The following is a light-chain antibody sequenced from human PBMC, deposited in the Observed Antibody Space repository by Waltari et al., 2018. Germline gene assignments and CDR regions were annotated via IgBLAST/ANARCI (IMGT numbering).Light chain of an antibody. J-gene: IGLJ2*01. V-gene: IGLV2-14*01. CDR2: DVS. CDR3: SSQSSNDVVL. CDR1: SNAVGGYNS. Sequence: QSALTQPASVSGSPGQSVTLLSAGTSNAVGGYNSVSWYQEHPGQAPRVIIYDVSDRPSGVSDRFSGSKSGNTASLTISGLQAEDEADYYCSSQSSNDVVLFGGGTKLTVL.